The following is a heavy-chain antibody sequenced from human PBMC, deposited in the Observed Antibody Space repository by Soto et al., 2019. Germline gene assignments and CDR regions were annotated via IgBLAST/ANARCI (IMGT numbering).Heavy chain of an antibody. D-gene: IGHD4-17*01. CDR3: ARDWWSTVTYS. J-gene: IGHJ4*02. CDR2: LQYNTGHT. CDR1: GFRFSASS. Sequence: GALRLSCVASGFRFSASSMNWVRQTPGKGLEWVAYLQYNTGHTTYADSVRGRFTVSRDDAQNSLFLQMNSLRVEDTAIYYCARDWWSTVTYSWGQGTLVTVSS. V-gene: IGHV3-48*01.